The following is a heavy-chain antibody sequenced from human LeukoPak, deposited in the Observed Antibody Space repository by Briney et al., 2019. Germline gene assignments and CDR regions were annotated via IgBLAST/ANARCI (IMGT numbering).Heavy chain of an antibody. V-gene: IGHV1-69*04. J-gene: IGHJ6*02. Sequence: GASVKVSCKASGGTFSSYAISWVRQAPGQGLEWMGRIIPILGIANYAQKFQGRVTITADKSTSTAYMELSSLRSEDTAVYYCASPRAAAGTSVVSDSYYYGMDVWGQGTTVTVSS. CDR2: IIPILGIA. CDR3: ASPRAAAGTSVVSDSYYYGMDV. CDR1: GGTFSSYA. D-gene: IGHD6-13*01.